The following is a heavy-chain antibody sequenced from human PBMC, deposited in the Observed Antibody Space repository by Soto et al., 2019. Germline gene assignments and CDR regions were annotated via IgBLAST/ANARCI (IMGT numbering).Heavy chain of an antibody. V-gene: IGHV1-69*13. D-gene: IGHD2-8*01. CDR3: ARATPYYCTNGVCYYDY. CDR2: IIPIFGTA. J-gene: IGHJ4*02. Sequence: GASVKVSCKASGGTFSSYAISWVRQAPGQGLEWMGGIIPIFGTANYAQKFQGRVTITADESTSTAYMELSSXXSEDTAVYYCARATPYYCTNGVCYYDYWGQGTLVXVSS. CDR1: GGTFSSYA.